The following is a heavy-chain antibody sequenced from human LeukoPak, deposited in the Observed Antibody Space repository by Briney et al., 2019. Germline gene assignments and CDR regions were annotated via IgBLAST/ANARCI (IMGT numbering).Heavy chain of an antibody. J-gene: IGHJ4*02. D-gene: IGHD5-18*01. CDR1: GFTLSSYA. CDR2: ISGSGGST. V-gene: IGHV3-23*01. CDR3: ARQGYSYGKYYFDY. Sequence: GGSLRLSCAASGFTLSSYAMTWVRQAPGKGLEWVSAISGSGGSTYYADSVKGRFTISRDNSKNTLYLQMNSLRAEDTAVYYCARQGYSYGKYYFDYWGQGTLVTVSS.